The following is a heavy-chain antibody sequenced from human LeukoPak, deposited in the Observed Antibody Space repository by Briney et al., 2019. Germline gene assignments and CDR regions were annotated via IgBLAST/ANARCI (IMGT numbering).Heavy chain of an antibody. V-gene: IGHV1-18*01. CDR3: ARGDDLNWFDP. D-gene: IGHD3-3*01. Sequence: AXXKVSCKASGYTFXXYGXSWVRQAPGQGLEWMGWISAYNGNTNYAQKLQGRVTMTTDTSTSTAYMELRSLRSDDTAVYYCARGDDLNWFDPWGQGTLVTVSS. CDR1: GYTFXXYG. CDR2: ISAYNGNT. J-gene: IGHJ5*02.